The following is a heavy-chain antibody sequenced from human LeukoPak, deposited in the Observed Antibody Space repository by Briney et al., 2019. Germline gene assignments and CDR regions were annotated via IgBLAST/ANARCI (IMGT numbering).Heavy chain of an antibody. D-gene: IGHD3-10*01. CDR1: GFTFSSYA. V-gene: IGHV3-30*01. J-gene: IGHJ6*03. CDR2: ISYDGSNK. CDR3: ARDREAYGSRGRGYYYMDV. Sequence: GGSLRLSCAASGFTFSSYAMHWVRQAPGKGLEWVAVISYDGSNKYYADSVKGRFTISRDNSKNTLYLQMNSLRAEDTAVYYCARDREAYGSRGRGYYYMDVWGKGTTVTVSS.